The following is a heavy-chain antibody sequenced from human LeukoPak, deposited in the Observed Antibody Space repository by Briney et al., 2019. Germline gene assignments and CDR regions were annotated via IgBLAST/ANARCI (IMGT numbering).Heavy chain of an antibody. CDR2: IIPILGIA. V-gene: IGHV1-69*04. CDR1: GGTFSSYA. Sequence: SVKVSCKASGGTFSSYAISWVRQAPGQGLEWMGRIIPILGIANYAQKFQGRVTITADKSTSTAYMELSSLRSEDTAVYYCARDRNIAAAGTGYWGQGTLVTVSS. CDR3: ARDRNIAAAGTGY. D-gene: IGHD6-13*01. J-gene: IGHJ4*02.